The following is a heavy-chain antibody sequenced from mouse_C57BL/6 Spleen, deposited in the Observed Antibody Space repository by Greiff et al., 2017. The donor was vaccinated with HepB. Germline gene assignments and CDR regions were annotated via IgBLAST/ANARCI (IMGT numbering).Heavy chain of an antibody. Sequence: VKLQESGAELVKPGASVKISCKASGYAFSSYWMNWVKQRPGKGLEWIGQIYPGDGDTNYNGKFKGKAKLTADKSSSTAYMPLSSLSSEDSAVYFCATDSFFDYWGQGTTLTVSS. V-gene: IGHV1-80*01. CDR2: IYPGDGDT. J-gene: IGHJ2*01. CDR3: ATDSFFDY. D-gene: IGHD3-2*01. CDR1: GYAFSSYW.